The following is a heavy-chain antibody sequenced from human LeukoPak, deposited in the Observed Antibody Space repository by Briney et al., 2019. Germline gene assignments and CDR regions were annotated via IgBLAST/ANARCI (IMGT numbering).Heavy chain of an antibody. J-gene: IGHJ4*02. V-gene: IGHV3-69-1*01. CDR1: GFTFSDYY. Sequence: GGSLGLSCAASGFTFSDYYMNWVRQAPGKGLEWVSSISSSSTIYYADSVKGRFTISRDNAKNSLYLQMNGLRAEDTAVYYCARDRPRVVVVAATPLLGYFDYWGQGTLVTVSS. D-gene: IGHD2-15*01. CDR3: ARDRPRVVVVAATPLLGYFDY. CDR2: ISSSSTI.